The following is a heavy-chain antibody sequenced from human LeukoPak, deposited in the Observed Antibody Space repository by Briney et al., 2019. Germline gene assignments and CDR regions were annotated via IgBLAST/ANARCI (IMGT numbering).Heavy chain of an antibody. J-gene: IGHJ6*02. CDR1: GYTFTSYA. CDR2: INAGNGNT. D-gene: IGHD2-21*02. Sequence: ASVKVSCKASGYTFTSYAMHWVRQAPGQRLEWMGWINAGNGNTKYSQKFQGRVTITRDTSASTAYMELSSLRSEDTAVYYCARSGVTDYYYYGMDVWGQGTTVTVSS. CDR3: ARSGVTDYYYYGMDV. V-gene: IGHV1-3*01.